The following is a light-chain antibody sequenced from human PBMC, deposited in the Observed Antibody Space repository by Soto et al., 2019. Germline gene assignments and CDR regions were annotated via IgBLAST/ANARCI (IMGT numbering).Light chain of an antibody. CDR1: RSVLYKSNNKNH. CDR3: QQYFDVPFT. CDR2: WAS. J-gene: IGKJ4*01. V-gene: IGKV4-1*01. Sequence: DIGMTQSPDSLAVSLVESATMSCKCIRSVLYKSNNKNHLAWYQQKPGQPPQLIIYWASTRESGVPERFSGSGSGTDFTLTISSLEAEDVAFYWCQQYFDVPFTFGGGTKVDIK.